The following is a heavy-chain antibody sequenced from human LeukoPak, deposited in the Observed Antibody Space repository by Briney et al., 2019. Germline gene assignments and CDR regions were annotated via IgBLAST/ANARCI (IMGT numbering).Heavy chain of an antibody. V-gene: IGHV1-2*02. D-gene: IGHD6-19*01. CDR1: GYTFTGYY. J-gene: IGHJ4*02. CDR3: ARDPHVAGTTYFDY. CDR2: INPNSGGA. Sequence: ASVKVSCKASGYTFTGYYMHWVRQAPGQGLEWMGWINPNSGGANYAQKFQGRVTTTRDTSISTAYMELSRLRSDDTAVYYCARDPHVAGTTYFDYWGQGTLVTVSS.